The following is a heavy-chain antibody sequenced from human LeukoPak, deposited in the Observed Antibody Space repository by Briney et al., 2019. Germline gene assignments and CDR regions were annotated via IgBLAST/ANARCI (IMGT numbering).Heavy chain of an antibody. D-gene: IGHD3-3*01. V-gene: IGHV3-21*01. Sequence: PGGSLRLSCAASGFTFSSYSMNWVRQAPGKGLEWVSSISSSSSYIYYADSVKGRFTISRDNAKNSLYLQMNSLRAEDTAVYYCARASDDFWSGPLYYFDYWGQGTLVTVSS. CDR1: GFTFSSYS. CDR3: ARASDDFWSGPLYYFDY. CDR2: ISSSSSYI. J-gene: IGHJ4*02.